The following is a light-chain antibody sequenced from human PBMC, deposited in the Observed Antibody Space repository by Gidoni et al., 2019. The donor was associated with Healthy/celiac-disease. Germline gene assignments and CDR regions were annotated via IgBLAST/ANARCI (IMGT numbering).Light chain of an antibody. CDR1: QSVSSY. V-gene: IGKV3-11*01. Sequence: EIVLTQYPATLSLSPGERANLSCRASQSVSSYLAWYQQKPGQAPRLLIYDASNRATGIPARFSGSGSGTDFTLTISSLEPEDFAVYYCQQRSNWPPWTFGQGTKVEIK. CDR3: QQRSNWPPWT. J-gene: IGKJ1*01. CDR2: DAS.